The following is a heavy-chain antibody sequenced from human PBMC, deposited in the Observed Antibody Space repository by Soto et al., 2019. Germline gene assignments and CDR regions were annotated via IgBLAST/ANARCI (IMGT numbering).Heavy chain of an antibody. V-gene: IGHV1-8*01. CDR3: VRGRVMITFGVVIVIDY. CDR1: GYTFTRSG. J-gene: IGHJ4*02. CDR2: INPNTGYT. Sequence: ASVKVSCKASGYTFTRSGISWVRQAPGQGIEWMGWINPNTGYTDYAQKFQDRVTMTGNTSITTAYMELSSLRSEDTAVYYCVRGRVMITFGVVIVIDYWGQGSPVTVSS. D-gene: IGHD3-16*02.